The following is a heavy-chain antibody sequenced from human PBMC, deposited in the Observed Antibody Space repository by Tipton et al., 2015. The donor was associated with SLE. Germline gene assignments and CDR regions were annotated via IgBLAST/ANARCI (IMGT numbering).Heavy chain of an antibody. J-gene: IGHJ4*02. CDR2: IYYSGST. V-gene: IGHV4-59*01. Sequence: TLSLTCTVSGDSISSYYWSWIRQPPGKGLEWIGYIYYSGSTNYNPSLKGRVTISVDTSKNQFSLKLSSVTAADTAVYYCARSSIAARGGFDYWGQGTLVTVSS. D-gene: IGHD6-6*01. CDR3: ARSSIAARGGFDY. CDR1: GDSISSYY.